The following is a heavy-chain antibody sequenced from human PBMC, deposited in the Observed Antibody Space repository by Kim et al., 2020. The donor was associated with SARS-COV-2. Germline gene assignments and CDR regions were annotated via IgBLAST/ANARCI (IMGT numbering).Heavy chain of an antibody. V-gene: IGHV1-18*01. CDR2: ISAYNGNT. CDR1: GYTFTSYG. Sequence: ASVKVSCKASGYTFTSYGISWVRQAPGQGLEWMGWISAYNGNTNYAQKLQGRVTMTTDTSTSTAYMELRSLRSDDTAVYYCARVDCSSTSCYDGGDPLGYYYGMDVRGQGTTVTVPS. D-gene: IGHD2-2*01. J-gene: IGHJ6*02. CDR3: ARVDCSSTSCYDGGDPLGYYYGMDV.